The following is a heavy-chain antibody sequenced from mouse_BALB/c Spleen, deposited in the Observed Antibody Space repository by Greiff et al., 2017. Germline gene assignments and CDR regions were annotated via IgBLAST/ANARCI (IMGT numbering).Heavy chain of an antibody. CDR1: GFAFSSYD. CDR3: ARHDGYNFAY. Sequence: EVQGVESGGGLVKPGGSLKLSCAASGFAFSSYDMSWVRQTPEKRLEWVAYISSGGGSTYYPDTVKGRFTISRDNAKNTLYLQMSSLKSEDTAMYYCARHDGYNFAYWGQETLVTVSA. D-gene: IGHD2-3*01. V-gene: IGHV5-12-1*01. J-gene: IGHJ3*01. CDR2: ISSGGGST.